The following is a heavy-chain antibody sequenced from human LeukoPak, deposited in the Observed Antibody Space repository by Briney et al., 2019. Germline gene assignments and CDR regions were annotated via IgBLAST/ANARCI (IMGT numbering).Heavy chain of an antibody. Sequence: GGSLRLSCATSGFTFSNTFLNWVHQAPGKGLQYVSSIDTVDYTYYADSVKGRFTISRDNAKNSLYLQINSLRAEDTAVYYCATESSGALDFWGQGTLVTVSS. CDR2: IDTVDYT. V-gene: IGHV3-69-1*01. CDR1: GFTFSNTF. J-gene: IGHJ4*02. D-gene: IGHD1-26*01. CDR3: ATESSGALDF.